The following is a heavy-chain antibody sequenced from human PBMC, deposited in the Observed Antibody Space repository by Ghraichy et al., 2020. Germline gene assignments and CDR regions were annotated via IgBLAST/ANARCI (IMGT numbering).Heavy chain of an antibody. V-gene: IGHV3-15*01. CDR1: GFTFSDAW. CDR2: IRSKTDGGTT. J-gene: IGHJ4*02. D-gene: IGHD3-9*01. CDR3: ARLGAFDY. Sequence: GGSLRLSCTASGFTFSDAWMTWVRQAPGKGLEWVGRIRSKTDGGTTEYGAPVKGRFTISRDDSKNTLYLQLNSLKTEDTAVYYCARLGAFDYWGQGTLVTVAS.